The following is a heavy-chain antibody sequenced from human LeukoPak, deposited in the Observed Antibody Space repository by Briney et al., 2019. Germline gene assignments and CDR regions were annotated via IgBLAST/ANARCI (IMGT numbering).Heavy chain of an antibody. CDR3: AKVDVVVTAISGFDY. V-gene: IGHV3-23*01. CDR2: ISGSGGST. CDR1: GFTFSSYA. J-gene: IGHJ4*02. Sequence: HSGGSLRLSCAASGFTFSSYAMSWVRQAPGKGLEWVSAISGSGGSTYYADSVKGRFTISRDNSKNTLYLQMNSLRAEDTAVYYCAKVDVVVTAISGFDYWGQGTLVTVSS. D-gene: IGHD2-21*02.